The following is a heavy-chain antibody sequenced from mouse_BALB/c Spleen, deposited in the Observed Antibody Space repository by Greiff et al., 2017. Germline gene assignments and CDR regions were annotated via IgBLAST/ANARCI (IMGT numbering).Heavy chain of an antibody. CDR3: ARSGTGGTGFDY. V-gene: IGHV1-87*01. J-gene: IGHJ2*01. D-gene: IGHD4-1*01. CDR1: GYTFTSYW. Sequence: VQLQQSGAELARPGASVKLSCKASGYTFTSYWMQWVKQRPGQGLEWIGAIYPGDGDTRYTQKFKGKATLTADKSSSTAYMQLSSLASEDSAVYYCARSGTGGTGFDYWGQGTTLTVSS. CDR2: IYPGDGDT.